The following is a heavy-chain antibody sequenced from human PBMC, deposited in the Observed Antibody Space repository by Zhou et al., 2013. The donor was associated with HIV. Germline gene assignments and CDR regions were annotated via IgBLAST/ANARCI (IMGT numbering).Heavy chain of an antibody. J-gene: IGHJ6*02. CDR3: AIPRGIWSSSWYVDYYYGMDV. CDR1: GYTFTSYD. CDR2: MNPNSGNT. V-gene: IGHV1-8*01. Sequence: QVQLVQSGAEVKKPGASVKVSCKASGYTFTSYDINWVRQATGQGLEWMGWMNPNSGNTGYAQKFQGRVTMTRNTSISTAYMELSSLRSEDTAVYYCAIPRGIWSSSWYVDYYYGMDVWGQGTTVTVSS. D-gene: IGHD6-13*01.